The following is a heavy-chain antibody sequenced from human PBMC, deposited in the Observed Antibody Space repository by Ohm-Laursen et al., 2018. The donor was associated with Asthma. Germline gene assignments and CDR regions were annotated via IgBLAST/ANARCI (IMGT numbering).Heavy chain of an antibody. J-gene: IGHJ4*02. V-gene: IGHV3-74*01. CDR3: TRGGHYGSYFDY. Sequence: GSLRLSCAASGFIFTNYGMHWVRQAPGKGLVWVSRVYGDGSNTIYADSVKGRFTISRDNAKNTLYLQMNSLRAEDTAVYYCTRGGHYGSYFDYWGQGTLVTVSS. D-gene: IGHD4-17*01. CDR2: VYGDGSNT. CDR1: GFIFTNYG.